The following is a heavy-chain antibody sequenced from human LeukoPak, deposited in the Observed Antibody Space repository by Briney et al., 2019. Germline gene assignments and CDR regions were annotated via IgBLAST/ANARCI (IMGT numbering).Heavy chain of an antibody. Sequence: GGSLRLSCAASGFTFSSYGMHWVRQAPGKGLEWVAVIWCDGSNKYYADSVKGRFTISRDNSKNTLYLQMNSLRAEDTAVYYCAREGGQWLSREGFDHWGQGTLVTVSS. CDR2: IWCDGSNK. CDR3: AREGGQWLSREGFDH. V-gene: IGHV3-33*01. J-gene: IGHJ4*02. CDR1: GFTFSSYG. D-gene: IGHD6-19*01.